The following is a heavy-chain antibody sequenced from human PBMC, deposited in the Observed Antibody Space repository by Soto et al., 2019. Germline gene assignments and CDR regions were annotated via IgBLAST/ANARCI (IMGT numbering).Heavy chain of an antibody. V-gene: IGHV1-69*13. D-gene: IGHD2-15*01. CDR2: IIPIFGTA. Sequence: GASVKVSCKASGGTFSSYAISWVRQAPGQGLEWMGGIIPIFGTANYAQKFQGRVTITADESTSTAYMELSSLRSEDTAVYYCATVVAATSIYYYYGMDVWGQGTTVTAP. J-gene: IGHJ6*02. CDR1: GGTFSSYA. CDR3: ATVVAATSIYYYYGMDV.